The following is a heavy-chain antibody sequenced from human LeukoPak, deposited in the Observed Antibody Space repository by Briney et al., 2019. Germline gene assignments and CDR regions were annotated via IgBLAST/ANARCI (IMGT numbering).Heavy chain of an antibody. D-gene: IGHD6-19*01. J-gene: IGHJ5*02. CDR1: GGSISSYY. V-gene: IGHV4-59*01. CDR2: IYYSGST. CDR3: AITVSSGWYRWFDP. Sequence: SETLSLTCTVSGGSISSYYWSWIRQPPGKGLEWIGYIYYSGSTNYNPSLKSRVTISVDTSKTQFSLKLSSVTAADTAVYYCAITVSSGWYRWFDPWGQGTLVTVSS.